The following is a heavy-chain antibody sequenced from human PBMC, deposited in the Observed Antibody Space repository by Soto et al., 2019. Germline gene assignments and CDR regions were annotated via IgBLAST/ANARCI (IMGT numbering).Heavy chain of an antibody. CDR2: IYSGGST. Sequence: GGSLRLSCAASGFTVSSNYMSWVRQAPGKGLEWVSVIYSGGSTYYADSVKGRFTISRDNSKNTLYLQMNSLRAEDTAVYYCARGSYGPHRDYHYGMDVWGQGTTVTVSS. CDR1: GFTVSSNY. J-gene: IGHJ6*02. V-gene: IGHV3-53*01. D-gene: IGHD5-18*01. CDR3: ARGSYGPHRDYHYGMDV.